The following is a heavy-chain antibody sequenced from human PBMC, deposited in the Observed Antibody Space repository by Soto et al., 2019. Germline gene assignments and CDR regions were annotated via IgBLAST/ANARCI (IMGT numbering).Heavy chain of an antibody. CDR1: GYTLTELS. CDR3: ATLDSSRRYFDY. D-gene: IGHD6-13*01. CDR2: FDPEDGET. V-gene: IGHV1-24*01. Sequence: ASVKVSCKVSGYTLTELSMHWLRQAPGKGLEWMGGFDPEDGETIYAQKFQGRVTMTEDTSTDTAYMELSSLRSEDTAVYYCATLDSSRRYFDYWGQGTLVTVSS. J-gene: IGHJ4*02.